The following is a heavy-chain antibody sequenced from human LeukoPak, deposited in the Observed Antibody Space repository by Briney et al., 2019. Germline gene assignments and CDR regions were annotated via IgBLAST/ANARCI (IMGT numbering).Heavy chain of an antibody. CDR3: ARLSHSPSVSPY. CDR1: GGSITPSGHY. Sequence: PSETLSLTCTISGGSITPSGHYWAWIRRPPGKRLEWIGSLCYGETNYYNPSLKSRVSVSGDTSKNQFSLEMASVTAADTAVYYCARLSHSPSVSPYWGPGTQVTVSS. D-gene: IGHD3-10*01. J-gene: IGHJ4*02. V-gene: IGHV4-39*01. CDR2: LCYGETN.